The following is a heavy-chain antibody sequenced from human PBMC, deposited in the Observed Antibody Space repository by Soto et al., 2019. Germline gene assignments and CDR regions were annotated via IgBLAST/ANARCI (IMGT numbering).Heavy chain of an antibody. D-gene: IGHD6-13*01. CDR2: INYRGTT. V-gene: IGHV4-31*03. J-gene: IGHJ4*02. CDR1: GGSINNGYYY. CDR3: ARDAPGAAPY. Sequence: QVQLQESGPGLVKPSQTLSLTCTVSGGSINNGYYYWNWIRQHPEKGLEWMGYINYRGTTFYSPSLKSRIIISVDTAKNQFSRTLSSVTAADTAVYYCARDAPGAAPYWGQGTLVTVSS.